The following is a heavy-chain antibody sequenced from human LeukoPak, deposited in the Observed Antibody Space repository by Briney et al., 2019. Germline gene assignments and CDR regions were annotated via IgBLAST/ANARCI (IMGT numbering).Heavy chain of an antibody. CDR3: ARDVRGPHDF. CDR2: INSDGSST. J-gene: IGHJ4*02. V-gene: IGHV3-74*01. D-gene: IGHD2/OR15-2a*01. CDR1: GFTFSTYW. Sequence: PGGSLRLPCAASGFTFSTYWMHWVRQAPGTGLVWVSLINSDGSSTNYADSVKGRFTISRDNAKNTLYLQMNSLRAEDTAVYRCARDVRGPHDFWGQGTLVTVSS.